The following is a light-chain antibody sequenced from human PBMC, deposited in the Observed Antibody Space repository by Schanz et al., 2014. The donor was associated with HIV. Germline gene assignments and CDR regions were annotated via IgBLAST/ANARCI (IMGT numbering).Light chain of an antibody. CDR2: GAS. Sequence: TVLTQSPGTLSLSPGETVTLSCRASQSVSSNFLAWYQQKPGQPPRLLIYGASKRGTGIPDRFSGSGSGTDFTLTINRLEPEDFAVYYCQQYGSSFGPGTKVDIK. J-gene: IGKJ3*01. CDR1: QSVSSNF. CDR3: QQYGSS. V-gene: IGKV3-20*01.